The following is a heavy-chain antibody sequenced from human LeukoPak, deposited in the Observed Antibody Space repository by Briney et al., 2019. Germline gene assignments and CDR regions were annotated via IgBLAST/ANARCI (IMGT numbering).Heavy chain of an antibody. Sequence: GGSLRLSCAASGFTVSSNYMSWVRQAPGKGLEWVSVIYSGGSTYYADSVKGRFTISRDNSKNTLYLQMNSLRAEDTAVYYCARAGVGVSQYFQHWGQGTLVTVSS. CDR2: IYSGGST. CDR1: GFTVSSNY. J-gene: IGHJ1*01. D-gene: IGHD1-26*01. V-gene: IGHV3-53*01. CDR3: ARAGVGVSQYFQH.